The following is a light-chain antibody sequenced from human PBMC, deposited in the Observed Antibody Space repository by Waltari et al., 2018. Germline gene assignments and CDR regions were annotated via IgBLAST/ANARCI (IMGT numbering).Light chain of an antibody. J-gene: IGLJ3*02. Sequence: QSALTQPASVSGSPGPSITISCTGTSRDIGGYTYFSWYQQHPGKAPKLMIYVVSNRPSGVSNRFSGSKSGSTASLTISGLQSEDEADYYCSSYMNSSLVFGAGTKVTVL. V-gene: IGLV2-14*01. CDR3: SSYMNSSLV. CDR2: VVS. CDR1: SRDIGGYTY.